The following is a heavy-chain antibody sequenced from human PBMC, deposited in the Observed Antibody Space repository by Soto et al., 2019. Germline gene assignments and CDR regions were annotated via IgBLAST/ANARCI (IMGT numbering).Heavy chain of an antibody. CDR2: IIPIFGTA. CDR3: ARAEYYYDSSGYNSYYYGMDV. D-gene: IGHD3-22*01. J-gene: IGHJ6*02. CDR1: GGTFSSYA. V-gene: IGHV1-69*13. Sequence: GASVKVSCKASGGTFSSYAISWVRQAPGQGLEWMGGIIPIFGTANYAQKFQGRVTITADESTSTAYMELSSVRSEDTAVYYCARAEYYYDSSGYNSYYYGMDVWGQGTTVTVSS.